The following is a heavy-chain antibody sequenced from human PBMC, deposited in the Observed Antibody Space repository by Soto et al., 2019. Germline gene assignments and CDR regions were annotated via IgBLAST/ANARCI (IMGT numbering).Heavy chain of an antibody. J-gene: IGHJ6*02. CDR2: IIPIFGTA. Sequence: QVQLVQSGAEVKKPGSSVKVSCKASGGTFSSYAISWVRQAPGQGLEWMGGIIPIFGTANYAQKFQGRVTITADESTSTAYMELSSLRSEDTAVYYCARGGSITMVRGARYYYYYGMDVWGQGTTVTVSS. V-gene: IGHV1-69*01. CDR1: GGTFSSYA. D-gene: IGHD3-10*01. CDR3: ARGGSITMVRGARYYYYYGMDV.